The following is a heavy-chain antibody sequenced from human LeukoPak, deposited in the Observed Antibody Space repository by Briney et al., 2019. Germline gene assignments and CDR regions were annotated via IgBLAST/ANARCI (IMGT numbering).Heavy chain of an antibody. J-gene: IGHJ3*02. D-gene: IGHD3-22*01. V-gene: IGHV4-39*07. CDR2: IYYSGST. CDR1: GGSISSSSYY. Sequence: PSETLSLTCTVSGGSISSSSYYWGWIRQPPGKGLEWIGSIYYSGSTYYNPSLKSRVTISVDTSKNQFSLKLSSVTAADTAVYYCARDGHRRYYYDSSGREHAFDIWGQGTMVTVSS. CDR3: ARDGHRRYYYDSSGREHAFDI.